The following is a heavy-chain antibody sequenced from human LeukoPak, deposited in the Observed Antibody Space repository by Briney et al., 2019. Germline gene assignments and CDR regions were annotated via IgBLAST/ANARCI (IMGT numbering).Heavy chain of an antibody. Sequence: SETLSLTCTVSGGSISSSSYYWGWIRQPPGKGLEWIGSIYYSGSTNYNPSLKSRVTISVDTSKNQFSLKLSSVTAADTAVYYCARSLSANLVFFLWGQGTTVTVSS. J-gene: IGHJ6*02. CDR2: IYYSGST. V-gene: IGHV4-39*07. CDR3: ARSLSANLVFFL. CDR1: GGSISSSSYY. D-gene: IGHD2/OR15-2a*01.